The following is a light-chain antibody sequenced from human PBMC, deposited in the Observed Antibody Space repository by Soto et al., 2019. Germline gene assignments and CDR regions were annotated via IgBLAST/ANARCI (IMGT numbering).Light chain of an antibody. CDR2: GAS. CDR1: QSVSSSD. J-gene: IGKJ1*01. V-gene: IGKV3-20*01. Sequence: EVVLTQSTGTLSLSPGERATLSCRASQSVSSSDLAWYQQKPGQAPRLLISGASSRATGIPDRFSGSGSGTDFTLTISRLEPEDFAVFYCQQYGTSPPTFGQGTKVEI. CDR3: QQYGTSPPT.